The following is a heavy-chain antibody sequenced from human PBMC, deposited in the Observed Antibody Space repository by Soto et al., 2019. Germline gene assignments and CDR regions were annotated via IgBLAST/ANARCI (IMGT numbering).Heavy chain of an antibody. CDR2: IWYDGSNK. V-gene: IGHV3-33*01. J-gene: IGHJ4*02. D-gene: IGHD6-13*01. CDR1: GFTFSSYG. CDR3: ARGSIPGSSWGRGYYFDY. Sequence: VGSLRLSCAASGFTFSSYGMHWVRQDPGKGLEWVAVIWYDGSNKYYADSVKGRFTISRDNSKNTLYLQMNSLRAEDTAVYYCARGSIPGSSWGRGYYFDYWGQGTRVTGSS.